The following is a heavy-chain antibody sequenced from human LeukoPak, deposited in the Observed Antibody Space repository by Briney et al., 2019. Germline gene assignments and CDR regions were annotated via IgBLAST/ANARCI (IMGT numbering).Heavy chain of an antibody. CDR1: GGTFSSYA. J-gene: IGHJ4*02. CDR3: ARQTLTRDGYNLGYFDY. CDR2: IIPIFGTA. V-gene: IGHV1-69*05. D-gene: IGHD5-24*01. Sequence: SVEVSCKASGGTFSSYAISWVRQAPGQGLEWMGGIIPIFGTANYAQKFQGRVTITTDESTSTAYMELSSLRSEDTAVYYCARQTLTRDGYNLGYFDYWGQGTLVTVSS.